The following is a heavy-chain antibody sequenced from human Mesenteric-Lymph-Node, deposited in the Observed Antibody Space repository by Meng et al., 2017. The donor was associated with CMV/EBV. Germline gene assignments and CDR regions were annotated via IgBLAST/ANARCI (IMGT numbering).Heavy chain of an antibody. D-gene: IGHD1-7*01. Sequence: GESLKISCAASGFTFSNIGMSWVRQAPGKGLHWVSGISGNGAGTYYADSVKGRFTISRDNSKKTLYLQMNSLRAEDTAVYYCAGEDWNYNWFDPWGQGTLVTVS. CDR3: AGEDWNYNWFDP. J-gene: IGHJ5*02. CDR2: ISGNGAGT. CDR1: GFTFSNIG. V-gene: IGHV3-23*01.